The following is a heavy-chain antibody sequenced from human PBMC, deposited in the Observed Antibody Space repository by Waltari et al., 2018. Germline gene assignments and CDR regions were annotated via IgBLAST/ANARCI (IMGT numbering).Heavy chain of an antibody. Sequence: QVQLVESGGGVVQPGRSLRLSCAASGFTFRSYGMHWVRQAPGKGVEWVAVIWYDGSNKYYADSVKGRFTISRDNSKNTLYLQMNSLRAEDTAVYYCARDRHYYYGMDVWGQGTTVTVSS. J-gene: IGHJ6*02. V-gene: IGHV3-33*01. CDR1: GFTFRSYG. CDR2: IWYDGSNK. CDR3: ARDRHYYYGMDV.